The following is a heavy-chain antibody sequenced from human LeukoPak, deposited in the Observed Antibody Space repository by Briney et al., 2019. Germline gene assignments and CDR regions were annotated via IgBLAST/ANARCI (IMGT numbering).Heavy chain of an antibody. CDR3: ARGGGRKYDY. J-gene: IGHJ4*02. CDR2: NT. V-gene: IGHV1-18*01. Sequence: ASVKVSCKASGYSFNNYGITWVRQAPGQGLEWMGYNTNYARKFQGRVTMTTDTSTSTAYMELRSLRSDDTTVYYCARGGGRKYDYWGQGTLVTVSP. D-gene: IGHD3-10*01. CDR1: GYSFNNYG.